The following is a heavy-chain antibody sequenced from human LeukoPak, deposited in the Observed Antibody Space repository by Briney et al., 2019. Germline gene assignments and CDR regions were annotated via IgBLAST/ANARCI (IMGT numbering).Heavy chain of an antibody. CDR1: GGPISSSSYY. CDR3: ARTKAYQLLYAFDI. V-gene: IGHV4-39*07. D-gene: IGHD2-2*01. J-gene: IGHJ3*02. Sequence: SETLSLTCTVSGGPISSSSYYWGWIRQPPGKGLEWIGSIYYSGSTYYNPSLKSRVTISVDTSKNQFSLKLSSVTAADTAVYYCARTKAYQLLYAFDIWGQGTMVTVSS. CDR2: IYYSGST.